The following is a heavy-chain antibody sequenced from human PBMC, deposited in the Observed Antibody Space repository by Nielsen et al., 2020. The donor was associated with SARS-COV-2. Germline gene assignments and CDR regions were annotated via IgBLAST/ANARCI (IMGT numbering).Heavy chain of an antibody. CDR1: GCTFSRYV. Sequence: SPDLSCAASGCTFSRYVFHLVRRAPAKGLEWVAVASSDGSKKYYADSVKGRFTISRDNSKNTLYLQMNSLRAEDTAVYFCAKEHLVDRALIMYYFDSWGQGTLVTVSS. D-gene: IGHD3-16*01. CDR3: AKEHLVDRALIMYYFDS. V-gene: IGHV3-30*18. J-gene: IGHJ4*02. CDR2: ASSDGSKK.